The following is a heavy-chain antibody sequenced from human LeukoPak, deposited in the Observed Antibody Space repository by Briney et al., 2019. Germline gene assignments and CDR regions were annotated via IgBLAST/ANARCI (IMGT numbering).Heavy chain of an antibody. J-gene: IGHJ3*02. D-gene: IGHD1-26*01. V-gene: IGHV4-39*07. Sequence: PSETLSLTCTVSGGSISSSSYYWGWIRQPPGKGLEWIGSIYYSGSTYYNPSLKSRVTISVDTSKNQFSLKLSSVTAADTAVYYCARDPEPIVGAILGSAFDIWGQGTMVTVSS. CDR1: GGSISSSSYY. CDR2: IYYSGST. CDR3: ARDPEPIVGAILGSAFDI.